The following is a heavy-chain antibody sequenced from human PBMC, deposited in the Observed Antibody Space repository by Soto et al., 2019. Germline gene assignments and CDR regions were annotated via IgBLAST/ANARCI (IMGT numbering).Heavy chain of an antibody. CDR2: IYHRGST. J-gene: IGHJ6*02. CDR1: GGSISSSNW. CDR3: AFLLPAAMGGFYYYYYGMDV. Sequence: SETLSLTCAVSGGSISSSNWWSWVRQPPGKGLEWIGEIYHRGSTNYNPSLKSRVTISVDKSKNQFSLKLSSVTAADTVVYYFAFLLPAAMGGFYYYYYGMDVWGQGTTVTVSS. D-gene: IGHD2-2*01. V-gene: IGHV4-4*02.